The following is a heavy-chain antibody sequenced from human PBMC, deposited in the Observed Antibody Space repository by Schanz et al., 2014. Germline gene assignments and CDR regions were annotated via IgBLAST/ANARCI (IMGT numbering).Heavy chain of an antibody. D-gene: IGHD3-16*01. V-gene: IGHV1-69*04. J-gene: IGHJ6*02. CDR2: IIPIVDIT. CDR3: TTIGVNDYWRFGLDL. CDR1: GGTFTSYA. Sequence: QVQLVQSGSEVRKPGSSVRVSCKASGGTFTSYAFSWVRQAPGQGLEWMGRIIPIVDITNYAQKFLGRVTTTAAKSTSTAYMELKSPRSADTAVYYCTTIGVNDYWRFGLDLWGQGTTVTVSS.